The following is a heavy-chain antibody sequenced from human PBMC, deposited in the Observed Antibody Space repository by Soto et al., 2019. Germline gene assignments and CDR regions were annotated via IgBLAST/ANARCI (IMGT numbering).Heavy chain of an antibody. CDR1: GFTFSDHH. Sequence: EVQLVESGGGLVQPGGSLRLSCGAPGFTFSDHHMDWVRQAPGKGLEWVGRARNKANGYTTAHVASVKGRFTISRDDSKNSLYLQMNIPKTDDTVVYFCARLMGTSFDLWGQGTLVTVSS. CDR3: ARLMGTSFDL. J-gene: IGHJ4*02. D-gene: IGHD2-8*01. V-gene: IGHV3-72*01. CDR2: ARNKANGYTT.